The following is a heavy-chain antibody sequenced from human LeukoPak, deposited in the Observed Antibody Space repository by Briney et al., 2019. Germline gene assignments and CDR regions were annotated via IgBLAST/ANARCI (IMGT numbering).Heavy chain of an antibody. CDR3: ARDYNWWYFDY. Sequence: SETLSLTCTVSGGSISSSGYYWDWIRQPPGKGLEWIGNIYYGGSTYYNPSLKSRVTISVDTSKNQFSLKLSSVTAADTAVYYCARDYNWWYFDYWGQGTLVTVSS. CDR2: IYYGGST. CDR1: GGSISSSGYY. V-gene: IGHV4-39*07. D-gene: IGHD1-1*01. J-gene: IGHJ4*02.